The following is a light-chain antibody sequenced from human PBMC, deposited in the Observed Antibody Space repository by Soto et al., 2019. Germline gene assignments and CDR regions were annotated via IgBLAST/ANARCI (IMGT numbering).Light chain of an antibody. V-gene: IGKV3D-15*01. J-gene: IGKJ4*01. CDR2: GAS. CDR3: QKYNSAPLT. Sequence: VGLTLSPATLSVYTGERATLSCRASQSVSSNLAWYQQKPGQAPRLLISGASTRATGVPARFSGSGSGTDFTLTISSLQPEDVATYYCQKYNSAPLTFGGGTKVDIK. CDR1: QSVSSN.